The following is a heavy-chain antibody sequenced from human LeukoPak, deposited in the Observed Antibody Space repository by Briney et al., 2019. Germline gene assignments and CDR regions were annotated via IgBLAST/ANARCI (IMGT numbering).Heavy chain of an antibody. Sequence: GGSLRLSCAASGFTFSSYAMSWVRQAPGEGLVRVPRISNDATATYYADSVRGRFTMSRDNAKNTVYLQMNSLRAEDTAVYYCGNHDYSDYYGGQGTLVTVSA. CDR1: GFTFSSYA. J-gene: IGHJ4*02. CDR2: ISNDATAT. V-gene: IGHV3-74*01. CDR3: GNHDYSDYY. D-gene: IGHD4-11*01.